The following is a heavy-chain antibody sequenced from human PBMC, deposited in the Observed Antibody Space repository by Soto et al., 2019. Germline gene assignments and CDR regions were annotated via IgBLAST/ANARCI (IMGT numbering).Heavy chain of an antibody. Sequence: SLRLSCAASGFTFSSYAMSWVRQAPGKGLEWVSAISGSGGSTYYADSVKGRFTISRDNSKNTLYLQMNSLRAEDTAVYYCAKLGKRGYSGYGPHFDYWGQGTLVTVSS. CDR3: AKLGKRGYSGYGPHFDY. CDR2: ISGSGGST. D-gene: IGHD5-12*01. V-gene: IGHV3-23*01. J-gene: IGHJ4*02. CDR1: GFTFSSYA.